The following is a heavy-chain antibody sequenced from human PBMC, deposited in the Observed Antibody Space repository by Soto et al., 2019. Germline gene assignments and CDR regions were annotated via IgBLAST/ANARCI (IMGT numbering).Heavy chain of an antibody. D-gene: IGHD3-22*01. J-gene: IGHJ6*02. CDR1: GGTFSSYA. V-gene: IGHV1-69*01. Sequence: QVQLVQSGAEVKKPGSSVKVSCKASGGTFSSYAISWVRQAPGQGLEWMGGIIPIFGTVNYAQKFQGRVTITANESTSTAYMELSSLRSEDTDVNYCASGTWDSSGYYHMGYYYYGMDVWGQGTTVTVSS. CDR2: IIPIFGTV. CDR3: ASGTWDSSGYYHMGYYYYGMDV.